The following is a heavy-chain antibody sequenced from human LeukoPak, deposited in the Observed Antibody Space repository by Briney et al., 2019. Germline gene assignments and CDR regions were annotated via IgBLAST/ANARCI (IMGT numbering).Heavy chain of an antibody. J-gene: IGHJ5*01. CDR1: GFTFSNVW. Sequence: GGSLRLSCAASGFTFSNVWVSWVPQAPGKGREGVGRIKRRGDDEPADYAARVKGRFTNSRDDSKSTVFLQMTSMKTEDTVVYCGATDLLDSWGRGTLVIVSA. CDR3: ATDLLDS. V-gene: IGHV3-15*01. CDR2: IKRRGDDEPA.